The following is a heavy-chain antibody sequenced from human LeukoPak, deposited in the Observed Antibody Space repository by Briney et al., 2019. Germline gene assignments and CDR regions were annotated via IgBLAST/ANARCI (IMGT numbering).Heavy chain of an antibody. Sequence: SVKVSCKASGGTFSSYAISWVRQAPGQGLEWMGGIIPIFGTTNYAQKFQGRVTITTDESTSTAYMELSSLRSEDTAVYYCARGTLVVPAAIGGGYYFDYWGQGTLVTVSS. D-gene: IGHD2-2*02. CDR3: ARGTLVVPAAIGGGYYFDY. J-gene: IGHJ4*02. CDR1: GGTFSSYA. V-gene: IGHV1-69*05. CDR2: IIPIFGTT.